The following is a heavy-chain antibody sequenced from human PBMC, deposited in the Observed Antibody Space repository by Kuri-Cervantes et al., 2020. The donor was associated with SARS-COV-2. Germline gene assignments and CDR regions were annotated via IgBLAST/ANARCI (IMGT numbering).Heavy chain of an antibody. Sequence: GESLKISFAASGFTFSGYWMSWVRQAPGKGLEWVANIKEDGSEKFYVDSVKGRFTISRDNAKNSLYLQMNSLRAEDTAVYYCAREEWLHICDAFDIWGQGTMVTVSS. CDR2: IKEDGSEK. CDR1: GFTFSGYW. J-gene: IGHJ3*02. D-gene: IGHD5-18*01. CDR3: AREEWLHICDAFDI. V-gene: IGHV3-7*04.